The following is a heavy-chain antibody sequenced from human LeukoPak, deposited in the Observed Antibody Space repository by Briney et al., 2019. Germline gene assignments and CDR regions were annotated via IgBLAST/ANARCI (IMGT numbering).Heavy chain of an antibody. V-gene: IGHV1-2*02. Sequence: SLKVYCKASGDTFTCYYTHWVRHAPGTVLEWMGWINPNRVATKYAQKLQGRVTMTCDTSSSTAYIALSRLRSDDTAVYYCARVSTTVSSYFDYWGQGTLVTVSS. D-gene: IGHD4-17*01. CDR3: ARVSTTVSSYFDY. CDR1: GDTFTCYY. J-gene: IGHJ4*02. CDR2: INPNRVAT.